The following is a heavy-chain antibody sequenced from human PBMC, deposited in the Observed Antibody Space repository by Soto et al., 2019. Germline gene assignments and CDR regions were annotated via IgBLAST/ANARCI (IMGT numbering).Heavy chain of an antibody. J-gene: IGHJ4*02. CDR2: ISGSGVRT. CDR1: GFTFSSYA. V-gene: IGHV3-23*01. D-gene: IGHD6-19*01. Sequence: EVPLLESGGGLVQPGGSLRLSCAASGFTFSSYAMGWVRQAPGKGLEWVSAISGSGVRTYYADSVKGRFTISRDNSKNTLNLQMNSLRAEDTAVYYCAKEFEYSSGWERIDYWGQGTLVTVSS. CDR3: AKEFEYSSGWERIDY.